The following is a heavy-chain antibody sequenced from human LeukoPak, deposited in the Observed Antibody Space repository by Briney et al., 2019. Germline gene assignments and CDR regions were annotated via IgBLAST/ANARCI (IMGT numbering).Heavy chain of an antibody. CDR2: IIPIFGTA. CDR1: GGTFSSYA. CDR3: ARGAVAGTTALDYYYYYGTDV. J-gene: IGHJ6*02. D-gene: IGHD6-19*01. V-gene: IGHV1-69*13. Sequence: SVKVSCKASGGTFSSYAISWVRQAPGQGLEWMGGIIPIFGTANYAQKFQGRVTITADESTSTAYMELSSLRSEDTAVYYCARGAVAGTTALDYYYYYGTDVWGQGTTVTVSS.